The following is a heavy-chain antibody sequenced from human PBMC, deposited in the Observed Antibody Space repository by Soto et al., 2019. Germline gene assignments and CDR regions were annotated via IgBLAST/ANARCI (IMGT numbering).Heavy chain of an antibody. D-gene: IGHD5-12*01. CDR1: DGSLSGYY. J-gene: IGHJ4*02. V-gene: IGHV4-34*01. CDR2: IKDGGLT. Sequence: QVQLQQWGAGLLKPSECGSLTCVGYDGSLSGYYWSWIRQPPGKGLEWIGEIKDGGLTNYSPSLKSRATISVDRPKNQFSLKLHSVTVADTAVYYCARGQEGVVATHWDQGALVTVSS. CDR3: ARGQEGVVATH.